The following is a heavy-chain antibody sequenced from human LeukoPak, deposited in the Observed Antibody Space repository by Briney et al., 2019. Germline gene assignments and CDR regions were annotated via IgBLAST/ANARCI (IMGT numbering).Heavy chain of an antibody. CDR1: DYTFTRYY. Sequence: ASVTVSCKASDYTFTRYYMHWVRQAPGQGLEWMGWINPNTGGTNYAQKFQGRVTMTRDTSITTAYMELSRLEYDDTAVYYCAKDFRDQWLVNAFHIWGQGTMVTVSS. V-gene: IGHV1-2*02. CDR2: INPNTGGT. J-gene: IGHJ3*02. CDR3: AKDFRDQWLVNAFHI. D-gene: IGHD6-19*01.